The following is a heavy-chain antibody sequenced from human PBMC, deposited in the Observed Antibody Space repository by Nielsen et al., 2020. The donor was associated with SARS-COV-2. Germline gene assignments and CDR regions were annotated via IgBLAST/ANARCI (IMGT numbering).Heavy chain of an antibody. CDR2: ISSSGSTI. J-gene: IGHJ5*02. V-gene: IGHV3-11*01. CDR3: ARGRGGVAAAGIPFDP. Sequence: SCAASGFTFSDYYMSWSRQAPGKGLEWVSYISSSGSTIYYADSVKGRFTISRDNAKNSLYLQMNSLRSEDTAVYYWARGRGGVAAAGIPFDPWGQGTLVTVSS. CDR1: GFTFSDYY. D-gene: IGHD6-13*01.